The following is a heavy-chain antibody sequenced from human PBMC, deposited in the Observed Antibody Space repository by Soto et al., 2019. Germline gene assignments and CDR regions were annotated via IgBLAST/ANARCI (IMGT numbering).Heavy chain of an antibody. J-gene: IGHJ4*02. D-gene: IGHD1-26*01. V-gene: IGHV3-30-3*01. CDR3: ARVLIKWDQVDY. Sequence: GGSLRLSCAASGFTFSGFDLHWVRQAPGKGLEWVALISYDGTNKHYADSMKGRFTISRDNSINTLFLQMNSLRPEDTAGYYCARVLIKWDQVDYWGQGTLVTVSS. CDR1: GFTFSGFD. CDR2: ISYDGTNK.